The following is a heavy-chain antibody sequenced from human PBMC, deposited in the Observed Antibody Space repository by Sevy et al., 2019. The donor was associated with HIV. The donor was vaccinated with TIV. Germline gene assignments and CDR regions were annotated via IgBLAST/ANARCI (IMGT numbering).Heavy chain of an antibody. J-gene: IGHJ4*02. V-gene: IGHV3-23*01. Sequence: GGPLRLSCAASGFTFISYAMSWVRQAPGKGLEWVSSISSSGGYTYYADSVKGRFTISSDNSRNTLDLQMNSLRAEDTAVYYCATEHLFGYYWGQGTLVTVSS. CDR2: ISSSGGYT. CDR3: ATEHLFGYY. CDR1: GFTFISYA. D-gene: IGHD3-10*01.